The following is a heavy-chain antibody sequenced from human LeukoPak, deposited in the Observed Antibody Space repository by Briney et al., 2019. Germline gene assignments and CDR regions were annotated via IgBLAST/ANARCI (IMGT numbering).Heavy chain of an antibody. CDR3: ARRSRGGFDY. D-gene: IGHD3-10*01. Sequence: PSETLSLTCTVSGGSISSSSYYWGWIRQPPGKGLECIGSIYYSGSTYYNPSLKSRATISVDTSKKQFSLNLSSVTAADTAVYYCARRSRGGFDYWGQGTLVTVSS. CDR1: GGSISSSSYY. V-gene: IGHV4-39*01. CDR2: IYYSGST. J-gene: IGHJ4*02.